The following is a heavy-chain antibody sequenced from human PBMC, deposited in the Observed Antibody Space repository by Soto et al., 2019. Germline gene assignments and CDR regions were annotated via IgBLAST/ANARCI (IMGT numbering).Heavy chain of an antibody. Sequence: SETLSLTCAVYGGSFSDYYWNWIRQPPGKGLEWIGEINHSGTTKYNPSLKSRVTISVDTSKNQFSLNLNSVTAADTAVYYCAKVVVAATVSDYWGQGTLVTVSS. CDR1: GGSFSDYY. V-gene: IGHV4-34*01. CDR2: INHSGTT. CDR3: AKVVVAATVSDY. J-gene: IGHJ4*02. D-gene: IGHD2-15*01.